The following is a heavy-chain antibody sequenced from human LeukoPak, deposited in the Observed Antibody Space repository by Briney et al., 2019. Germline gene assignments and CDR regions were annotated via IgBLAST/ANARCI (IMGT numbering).Heavy chain of an antibody. CDR2: INPNRGGT. Sequence: APVKVSCKASGYTFTGYYMHWVRQAPGQGLEWMGWINPNRGGTNYAQKFKGRVTMTGDTSISTASMELSRLRSGDTAVYYCARSVSEDYVWGIPRRVFDDGGQGSLVTVSS. CDR1: GYTFTGYY. V-gene: IGHV1-2*02. D-gene: IGHD3-16*01. CDR3: ARSVSEDYVWGIPRRVFDD. J-gene: IGHJ4*02.